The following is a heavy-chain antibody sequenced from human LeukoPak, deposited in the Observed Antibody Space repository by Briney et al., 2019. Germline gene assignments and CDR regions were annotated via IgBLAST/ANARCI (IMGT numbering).Heavy chain of an antibody. D-gene: IGHD1-26*01. CDR3: ARPSGSYWYFGL. CDR1: GFTFNSYA. V-gene: IGHV3-64D*06. CDR2: ISSHGGIT. Sequence: GGSLRLSCSASGFTFNSYAMHWVRQAPGKGLEYVSGISSHGGITYYADSVKGRFTISRDNSKNTLYLQMSSLRAEDTAVYYCARPSGSYWYFGLWGRGTLVTVSS. J-gene: IGHJ2*01.